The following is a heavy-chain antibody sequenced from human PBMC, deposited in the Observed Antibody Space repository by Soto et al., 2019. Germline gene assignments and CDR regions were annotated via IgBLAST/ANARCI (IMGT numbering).Heavy chain of an antibody. D-gene: IGHD3-22*01. CDR2: IYYSGST. J-gene: IGHJ6*02. Sequence: PSETLSLTCTVSGGSISSGGYYCSWIRQHPGKGLEWIGYIYYSGSTYYNPSLKSRVTISVDTSKNQFSLKLSSVTAADTAVYYCALTYYYDSSGYPNLMDVWGQGTTVTVSS. CDR1: GGSISSGGYY. V-gene: IGHV4-31*03. CDR3: ALTYYYDSSGYPNLMDV.